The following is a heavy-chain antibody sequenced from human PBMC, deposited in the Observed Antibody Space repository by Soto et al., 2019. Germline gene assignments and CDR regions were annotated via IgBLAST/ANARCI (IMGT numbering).Heavy chain of an antibody. J-gene: IGHJ6*02. CDR1: GLCRSRYS. CDR2: ISSSSSTI. V-gene: IGHV3-48*01. CDR3: VREGFYYYYGMDV. Sequence: CPVCGLCRSRYSMYRVRQAPGKGLEWVSYISSSSSTIYYADSVKGRFTISRDNAKNSLYLQMNSLRAEDAAVYYCVREGFYYYYGMDVWGQGTTVTVSS.